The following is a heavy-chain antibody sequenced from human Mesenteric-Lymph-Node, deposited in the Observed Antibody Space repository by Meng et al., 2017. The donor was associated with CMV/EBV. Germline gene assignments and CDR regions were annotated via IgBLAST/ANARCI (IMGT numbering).Heavy chain of an antibody. D-gene: IGHD2-8*01. CDR2: ISYDGSNK. J-gene: IGHJ6*02. V-gene: IGHV3-30*04. Sequence: GESLKISCAASGFTLSSYAMHWVRQAPGKGLEWVAVISYDGSNKYYADSVKGRFTISRDNSKNTLYLQMNSLRAEDTAVYYCASPRLISRSENYGMDVWGQGTTVTVSS. CDR3: ASPRLISRSENYGMDV. CDR1: GFTLSSYA.